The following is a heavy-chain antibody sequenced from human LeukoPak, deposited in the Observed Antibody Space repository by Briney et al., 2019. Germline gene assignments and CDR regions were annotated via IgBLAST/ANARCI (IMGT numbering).Heavy chain of an antibody. V-gene: IGHV3-7*01. CDR1: GFTFSSYG. Sequence: GGSLRLSCAASGFTFSSYGMNWVRQAPGKGLEWVANIKQDGSEKYYVDSVKGRFTISRDNAKNSLYLQMNSLRAEDTAVYYCARGGTSWTLPNDYWGQGTLVTVS. D-gene: IGHD2-2*01. CDR3: ARGGTSWTLPNDY. J-gene: IGHJ4*02. CDR2: IKQDGSEK.